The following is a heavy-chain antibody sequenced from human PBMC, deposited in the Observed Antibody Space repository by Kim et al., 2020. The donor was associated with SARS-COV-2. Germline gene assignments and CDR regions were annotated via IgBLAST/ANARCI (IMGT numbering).Heavy chain of an antibody. CDR2: FNPSGGTT. Sequence: ASVKVSCKASGYTFTRYYIHWVRQAPGQGLEWMGIFNPSGGTTTYAQKFQGRVTMTSDTSTSTLYMELSSLRSEDTAVYSCARGTMVAGLAPYYYGMDAWGQGTTVTVSS. D-gene: IGHD3-10*01. CDR3: ARGTMVAGLAPYYYGMDA. J-gene: IGHJ6*02. V-gene: IGHV1-46*01. CDR1: GYTFTRYY.